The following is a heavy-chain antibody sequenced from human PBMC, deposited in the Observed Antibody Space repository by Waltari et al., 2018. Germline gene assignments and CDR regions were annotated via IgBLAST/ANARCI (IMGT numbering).Heavy chain of an antibody. CDR2: IRSKGYGGTS. Sequence: EVQLVESGGDLVQPGRSLRLSCTASGFTFGDSAMRWFRQAPGKGLEWVGFIRSKGYGGTSEYAASVKGRFTFSRDDSKSIAFLQMNSLKTEDTAVYYCTRGAGYGLGNSFDYWGQGTLVTVSS. D-gene: IGHD5-18*01. CDR1: GFTFGDSA. CDR3: TRGAGYGLGNSFDY. J-gene: IGHJ4*02. V-gene: IGHV3-49*03.